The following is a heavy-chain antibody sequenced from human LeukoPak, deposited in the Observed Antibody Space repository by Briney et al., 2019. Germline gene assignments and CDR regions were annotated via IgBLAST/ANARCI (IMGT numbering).Heavy chain of an antibody. D-gene: IGHD3-3*01. CDR1: GYTFTSYY. CDR3: ARTGSWSSYLWYFDY. V-gene: IGHV1-46*01. CDR2: INPSGGST. J-gene: IGHJ4*02. Sequence: ASVKVSCKXSGYTFTSYYMHWVRQAPGQGLEWMGIINPSGGSTSYAQKFQGRVTMTRDTSTSTVYMELNSLRSEDTAVYYCARTGSWSSYLWYFDYWGQGTLVTVSS.